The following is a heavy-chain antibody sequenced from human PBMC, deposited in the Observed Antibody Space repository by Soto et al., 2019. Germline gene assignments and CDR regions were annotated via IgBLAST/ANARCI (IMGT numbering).Heavy chain of an antibody. CDR2: IKQDGSEK. D-gene: IGHD3-22*01. Sequence: GGSLRLSCAASGFTFSSYWMSWVRQAPGKGLEWVANIKQDGSEKYYVDSVKGRFTISRDNAKNSLYLQMNSLRAEDTAVYYCARLHFSWNYYDSSSYYRNWGQGTQVTVSS. J-gene: IGHJ4*02. V-gene: IGHV3-7*05. CDR1: GFTFSSYW. CDR3: ARLHFSWNYYDSSSYYRN.